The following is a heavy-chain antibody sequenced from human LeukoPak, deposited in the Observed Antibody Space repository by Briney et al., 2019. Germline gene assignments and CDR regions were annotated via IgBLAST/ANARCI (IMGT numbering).Heavy chain of an antibody. CDR1: GFTFSSYN. D-gene: IGHD4-23*01. Sequence: GGSLRLSCAASGFTFSSYNMNWVRQAPGKGLDWVSSISTTSTYIPYTDSVKGRFTISRDNAKNSLYLQMNSLRVEDTAVYYCAKTPRPSGPFDPWGQGTLVTVSS. V-gene: IGHV3-21*01. J-gene: IGHJ5*02. CDR2: ISTTSTYI. CDR3: AKTPRPSGPFDP.